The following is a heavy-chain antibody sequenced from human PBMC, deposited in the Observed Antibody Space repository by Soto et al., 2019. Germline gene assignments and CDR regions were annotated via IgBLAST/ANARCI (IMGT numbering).Heavy chain of an antibody. D-gene: IGHD2-21*02. CDR3: ARDNPLSCGGDCPLDY. J-gene: IGHJ4*02. CDR1: GFTFSSYS. V-gene: IGHV3-21*01. CDR2: ISSSSSYI. Sequence: GGSLRLSCAASGFTFSSYSMNWVRQAPGKGLEWVSSISSSSSYIYYADSVKGRFTISRDNAKNSLYLQMNSLRAEDTAVYYCARDNPLSCGGDCPLDYWGQGTLVTVSS.